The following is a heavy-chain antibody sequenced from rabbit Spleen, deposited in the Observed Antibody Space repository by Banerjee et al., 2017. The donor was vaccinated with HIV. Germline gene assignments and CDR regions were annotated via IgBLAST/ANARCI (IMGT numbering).Heavy chain of an antibody. D-gene: IGHD3-1*01. V-gene: IGHV1S45*01. CDR1: GFSFSSSYW. Sequence: QEQLEESGGDLVKPEGSLTLTCTASGFSFSSSYWIYWVRQAPGKGPEWIGCINTASGSTYYATWVNGRFTISSHNAQNTVDLQMNSLTAADTATYFCVRDTWHFKLWGQGTLVPVS. CDR3: VRDTWHFKL. CDR2: INTASGST. J-gene: IGHJ4*01.